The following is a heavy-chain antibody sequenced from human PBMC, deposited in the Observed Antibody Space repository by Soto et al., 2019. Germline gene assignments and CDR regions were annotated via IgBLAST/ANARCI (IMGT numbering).Heavy chain of an antibody. CDR3: ARDSRDIVVVPAATYFDY. CDR2: IIPILGIA. Sequence: QVQLVQSGAEVKKPGSSVKVSCKASGGTFSSYTISWVRQAPGQGLEWMGRIIPILGIANYAQKFQGRVTITADKSTSTAYMELSSLRSEDTAVYYCARDSRDIVVVPAATYFDYGGQGTLVTVSS. J-gene: IGHJ4*02. D-gene: IGHD2-2*01. V-gene: IGHV1-69*08. CDR1: GGTFSSYT.